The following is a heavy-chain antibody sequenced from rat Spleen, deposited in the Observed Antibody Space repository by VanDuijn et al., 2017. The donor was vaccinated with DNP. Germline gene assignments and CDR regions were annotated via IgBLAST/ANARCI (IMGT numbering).Heavy chain of an antibody. V-gene: IGHV2-32*01. CDR2: MWSDGDT. CDR1: GFSLTIYH. J-gene: IGHJ2*01. D-gene: IGHD2-2*01. Sequence: QVQLKESGSGLVQPSQTLSLTCTVSGFSLTIYHVHWVRQPPGKGLEWMGVMWSDGDTSSNSALKSRLSISRDTSKRQVFLKMNSLQTEDTATYYCARGIPDFDYWGQGVMVTVSS. CDR3: ARGIPDFDY.